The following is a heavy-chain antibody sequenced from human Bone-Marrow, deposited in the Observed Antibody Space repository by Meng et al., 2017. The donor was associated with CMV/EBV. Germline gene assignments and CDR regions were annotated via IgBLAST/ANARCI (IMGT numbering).Heavy chain of an antibody. V-gene: IGHV3-30*04. CDR2: ISYDGSNK. CDR3: ASGTYFDY. D-gene: IGHD1-26*01. Sequence: GESLKISCAASGFTFSSYAMHWVRQAPGKGLEWVAVISYDGSNKYYADSVKGRFTISRDNSKNTLYLQMNSLRAEDTAVYYCASGTYFDYWGQGTLVTGSS. CDR1: GFTFSSYA. J-gene: IGHJ4*02.